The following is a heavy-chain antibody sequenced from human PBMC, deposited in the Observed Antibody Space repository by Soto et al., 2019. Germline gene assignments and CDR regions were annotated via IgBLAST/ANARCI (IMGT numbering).Heavy chain of an antibody. D-gene: IGHD3-3*01. CDR1: GFTVSSNY. Sequence: AGGSLRLSCAASGFTVSSNYMSWVRQAPGKGLEWVSVIYSGGSTYYADSVKGRFTISRDNSKNTLYLQMNSLRAEDTAVYYCARHTFWSGYYYWFDPWGQGTLVTVSS. V-gene: IGHV3-53*01. J-gene: IGHJ5*02. CDR2: IYSGGST. CDR3: ARHTFWSGYYYWFDP.